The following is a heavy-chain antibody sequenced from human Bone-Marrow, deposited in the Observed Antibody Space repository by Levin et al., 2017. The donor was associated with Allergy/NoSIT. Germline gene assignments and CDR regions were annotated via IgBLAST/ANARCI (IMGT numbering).Heavy chain of an antibody. V-gene: IGHV3-30-3*01. CDR1: GFTFSDHT. D-gene: IGHD3-22*01. J-gene: IGHJ4*02. CDR3: ARDTYDSSGFYLDF. Sequence: PGGSLRLSCAAAGFTFSDHTMYWVRQAPGKGLEWVTVISHHGNNEYYADSVRGRFTISRDNSKNTVYLQMNSLRAEDTAVYYCARDTYDSSGFYLDFWGQGTLVTVSS. CDR2: ISHHGNNE.